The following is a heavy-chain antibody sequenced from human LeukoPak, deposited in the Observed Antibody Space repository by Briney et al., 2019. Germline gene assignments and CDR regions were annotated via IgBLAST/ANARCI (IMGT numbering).Heavy chain of an antibody. V-gene: IGHV5-51*01. Sequence: GESLKISCKGSGYSFSSFWIAWVRQMPGKGLEWMGIIFPGDSDTRYRPSLQGQVTISVDKSIDTALLQWSSLKASDSAIYYCARLTSFADLLTATRRSWFDPWGQGTLVTVSS. D-gene: IGHD2-21*02. CDR2: IFPGDSDT. J-gene: IGHJ5*02. CDR3: ARLTSFADLLTATRRSWFDP. CDR1: GYSFSSFW.